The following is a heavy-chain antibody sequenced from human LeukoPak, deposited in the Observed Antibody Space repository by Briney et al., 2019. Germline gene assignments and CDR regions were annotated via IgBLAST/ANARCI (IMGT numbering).Heavy chain of an antibody. Sequence: PGGSLRLSCAASGFTFSSYAMSWVRQAPGKGLEWVSAISGSGGSTYYADSVKGRFTISRDNAKNSLYLQMNSLRAEDTAVYYCARDMLGSSWSDIDYWGQGTLVTVSS. V-gene: IGHV3-23*01. J-gene: IGHJ4*02. CDR3: ARDMLGSSWSDIDY. CDR1: GFTFSSYA. CDR2: ISGSGGST. D-gene: IGHD6-13*01.